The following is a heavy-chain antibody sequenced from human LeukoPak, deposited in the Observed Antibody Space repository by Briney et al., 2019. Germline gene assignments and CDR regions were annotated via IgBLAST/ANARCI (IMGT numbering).Heavy chain of an antibody. CDR2: ISAYNGNT. J-gene: IGHJ5*01. Sequence: ASVKVSCRTSGYTFTSYAMNWLRQAPGQGLEWMGWISAYNGNTNYAQKLQGRVTMTTDTSTSTAYMELRSLRSDDTAVYYCAGATYGQQLVFGWDGENWFDSWGQGTLVTVSS. CDR3: AGATYGQQLVFGWDGENWFDS. CDR1: GYTFTSYA. V-gene: IGHV1-18*01. D-gene: IGHD6-13*01.